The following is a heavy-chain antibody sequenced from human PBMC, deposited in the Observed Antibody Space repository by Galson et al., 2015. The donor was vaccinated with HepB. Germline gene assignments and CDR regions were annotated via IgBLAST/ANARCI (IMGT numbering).Heavy chain of an antibody. CDR3: AKLSGNWIAAQFSGPRPPGASDI. CDR1: GFTFSNYG. V-gene: IGHV3-30*18. J-gene: IGHJ3*02. CDR2: MSSDGSKK. D-gene: IGHD6-13*01. Sequence: SLRLSCAASGFTFSNYGMHWVRQAPGKGLEWVEIMSSDGSKKYYADSVKGRFTISRDNSKNTLYLQMSRLRAEDTAVYYCAKLSGNWIAAQFSGPRPPGASDIWGQGTMVTVSS.